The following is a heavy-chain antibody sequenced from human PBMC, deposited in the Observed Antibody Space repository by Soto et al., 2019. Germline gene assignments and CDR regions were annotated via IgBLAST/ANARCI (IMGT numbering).Heavy chain of an antibody. CDR1: GFTFSHYA. CDR2: ISYHGNTE. CDR3: ARVGLNVFRAANDSYNWCEP. J-gene: IGHJ5*02. Sequence: GGSLRLSCTASGFTFSHYALHWLRQTPGKGLEWVAYISYHGNTEKYADSVKGRFTISRDNYKKEVYLQMNSLRIEDTAVYYCARVGLNVFRAANDSYNWCEPWGQGTLVTVSS. D-gene: IGHD6-25*01. V-gene: IGHV3-30*04.